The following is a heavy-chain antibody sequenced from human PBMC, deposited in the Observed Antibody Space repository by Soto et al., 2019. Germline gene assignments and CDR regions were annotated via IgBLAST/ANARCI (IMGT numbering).Heavy chain of an antibody. CDR1: GFTFSTYE. Sequence: GVLRLSCAASGFTFSTYEFNWVRQAPGGGLEWISYISVSGNIIKYAESVKGRFTIPRDNAKNSLYLQMNSLRAEDTAVYYCARGTKTDSSSPLNGMSVPGQGTTVTVAS. V-gene: IGHV3-48*03. CDR3: ARGTKTDSSSPLNGMSV. CDR2: ISVSGNII. D-gene: IGHD6-6*01. J-gene: IGHJ6*02.